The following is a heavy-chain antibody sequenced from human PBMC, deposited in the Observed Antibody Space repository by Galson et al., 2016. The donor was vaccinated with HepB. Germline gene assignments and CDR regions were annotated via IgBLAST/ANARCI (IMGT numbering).Heavy chain of an antibody. CDR2: ILKDGSNK. CDR1: GLTFSSHA. J-gene: IGHJ4*02. Sequence: SLRLSCAASGLTFSSHAMTWVRQAPGKGLEWVAVILKDGSNKEYADSVKGRFTISRDNSKNTVYLQMNSLRSEDTAVYYCAKGSTWGQGTLVTVSS. D-gene: IGHD5/OR15-5a*01. V-gene: IGHV3-30*18. CDR3: AKGST.